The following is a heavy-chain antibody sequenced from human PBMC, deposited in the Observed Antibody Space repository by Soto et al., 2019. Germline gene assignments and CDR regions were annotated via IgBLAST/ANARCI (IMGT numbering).Heavy chain of an antibody. Sequence: EVQLLESGGGWVQPGGSLRLSCAVSGFTFSNYAMSWVRQAPGKGLEWVSAISGSGGSTYYADSVKGRFTISRDNSNNTLYLQRNSIRAEDTDVYYCAKAGGYCSGGSCSSSYNGKDVRGQGTTVTVSS. CDR1: GFTFSNYA. J-gene: IGHJ6*02. V-gene: IGHV3-23*01. CDR2: ISGSGGST. CDR3: AKAGGYCSGGSCSSSYNGKDV. D-gene: IGHD2-15*01.